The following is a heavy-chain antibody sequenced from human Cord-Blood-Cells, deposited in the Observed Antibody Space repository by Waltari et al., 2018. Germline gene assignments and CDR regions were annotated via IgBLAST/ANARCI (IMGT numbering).Heavy chain of an antibody. D-gene: IGHD3-10*01. V-gene: IGHV1-2*02. J-gene: IGHJ3*02. Sequence: QVQLVQSGAEVKKPGASVKVSCKASGYTFTGYYMHWVRQAPGQGLEWMGWINPNSGGTNYAQKFQGRVTMTRDPSISTAYMELSRRISDHAAVYYCARAAGNPPLSEALDIWGRGTIVTVSS. CDR3: ARAAGNPPLSEALDI. CDR1: GYTFTGYY. CDR2: INPNSGGT.